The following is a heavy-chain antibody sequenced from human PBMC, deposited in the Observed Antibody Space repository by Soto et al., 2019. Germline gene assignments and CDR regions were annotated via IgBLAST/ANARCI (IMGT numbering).Heavy chain of an antibody. CDR3: ASLDYRSERADDMEI. Sequence: SETLSLTCTVSGGSISSGDYYWSWIRQPPGKALEWIGYIYYSGSTYYNPSLKSRVTISVDTSKNQFSLKLSSVTAADTAVYYCASLDYRSERADDMEIGDQETTV. CDR1: GGSISSGDYY. CDR2: IYYSGST. V-gene: IGHV4-30-4*01. J-gene: IGHJ6*02. D-gene: IGHD3-10*01.